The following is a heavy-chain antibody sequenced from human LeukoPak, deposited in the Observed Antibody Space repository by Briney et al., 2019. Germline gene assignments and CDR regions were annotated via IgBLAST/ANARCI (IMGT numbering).Heavy chain of an antibody. CDR3: ARARGVPSWFDP. Sequence: GGSLRLSCAASGFTFSDYYMSWIRQAPGKGLEWVSSISSSSSYIYYADSVKGRFTISRDNAKNSLYLQMNSLRAEDTAVYYCARARGVPSWFDPWGQGILVTVSS. CDR1: GFTFSDYY. D-gene: IGHD3-10*01. CDR2: ISSSSSYI. V-gene: IGHV3-11*06. J-gene: IGHJ5*02.